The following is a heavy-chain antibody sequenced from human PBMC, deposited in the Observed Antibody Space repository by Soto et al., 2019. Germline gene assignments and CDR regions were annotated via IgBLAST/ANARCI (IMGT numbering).Heavy chain of an antibody. CDR3: ARFRLKQLDQDYFMDV. CDR1: EFAFSSYG. D-gene: IGHD6-13*01. V-gene: IGHV3-33*01. J-gene: IGHJ6*03. Sequence: GGSLRLSCAASEFAFSSYGMHWVRQAPGKGLEWVAVIWYDGSNKYYADSVKGRFTISRDNSKNTLYLQMNSLRAEDTAVYYCARFRLKQLDQDYFMDVWGKGSTDTCSS. CDR2: IWYDGSNK.